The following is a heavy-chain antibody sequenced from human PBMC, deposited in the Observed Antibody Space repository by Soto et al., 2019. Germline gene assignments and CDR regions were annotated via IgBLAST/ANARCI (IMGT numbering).Heavy chain of an antibody. CDR1: GFIFSSYG. J-gene: IGHJ4*02. CDR3: AREGTRQWLVRDYFDY. V-gene: IGHV3-33*01. CDR2: IWYDGSNK. D-gene: IGHD6-19*01. Sequence: PGGSLRLSCAASGFIFSSYGMHWVRQAPGKGLEWVAIIWYDGSNKYYADSVKGRFTISRDNSKNTLYLQMNSLRAEDTAVYYCAREGTRQWLVRDYFDYWGQGTLVTVSS.